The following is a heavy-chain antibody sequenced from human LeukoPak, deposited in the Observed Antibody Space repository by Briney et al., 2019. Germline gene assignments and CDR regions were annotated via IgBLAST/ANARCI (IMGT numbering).Heavy chain of an antibody. Sequence: SQTLSLTCAISGDSVSNNNGACNWIRQSPSRGLEWLGRPYCRSQWHNDHARSEMHRISVDPNKYTNQLALHLSSVSHDDTAVYYCASGYAFDVWGRGTIVNGSS. V-gene: IGHV6-1*01. CDR2: PYCRSQWHN. CDR3: ASGYAFDV. CDR1: GDSVSNNNGA. J-gene: IGHJ3*01.